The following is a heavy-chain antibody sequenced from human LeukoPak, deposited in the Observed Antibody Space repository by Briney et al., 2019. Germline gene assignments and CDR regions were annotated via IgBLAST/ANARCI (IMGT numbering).Heavy chain of an antibody. D-gene: IGHD3-22*01. V-gene: IGHV4-4*07. CDR1: GGSISSYY. J-gene: IGHJ4*02. CDR2: IYTSGST. CDR3: ARDGYYYDSSGYSPLGY. Sequence: SETLSLTCTVSGGSISSYYWSWIRQPAGKGLEWIGRIYTSGSTNYNPSLKSRVTMSVDTSKNQFSLKLSSVTAADTAVYYCARDGYYYDSSGYSPLGYWGQGTLVTVSS.